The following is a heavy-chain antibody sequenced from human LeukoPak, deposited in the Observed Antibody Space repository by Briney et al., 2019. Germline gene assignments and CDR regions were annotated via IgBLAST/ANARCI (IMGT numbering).Heavy chain of an antibody. CDR3: ARGWGYYDY. V-gene: IGHV4-59*02. D-gene: IGHD1-26*01. CDR1: GGSASNDY. J-gene: IGHJ4*02. CDR2: ISYSGST. Sequence: SETLSLTCTVSGGSASNDYCAWVRQPPGEGLEWIGYISYSGSTNNNPSLKSRVPISVDTAKNQFSRRLSSVSAADTAVYYCARGWGYYDYWGQGTLVTVSS.